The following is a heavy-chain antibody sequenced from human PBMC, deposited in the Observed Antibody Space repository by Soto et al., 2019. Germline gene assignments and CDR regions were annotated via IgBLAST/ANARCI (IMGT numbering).Heavy chain of an antibody. J-gene: IGHJ4*02. Sequence: PGESLKISCKGSGYSFSSHWIGWVRQMPGKGLEWMGIIYPGDSNIRYSPSFEGQIDMSADRSINHPYLRLSSLRPSDTPTYYCARNLDEYSSASVFDYWGQEPLVTVS. CDR1: GYSFSSHW. D-gene: IGHD6-6*01. CDR3: ARNLDEYSSASVFDY. CDR2: IYPGDSNI. V-gene: IGHV5-51*01.